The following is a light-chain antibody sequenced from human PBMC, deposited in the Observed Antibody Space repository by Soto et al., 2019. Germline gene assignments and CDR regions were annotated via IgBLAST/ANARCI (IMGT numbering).Light chain of an antibody. V-gene: IGLV2-14*01. Sequence: QSVRTQPASVSGSPGQSITISCTGTSNDVGGYNHVSWYQQYPGKVPKLLIYNVSNRPSGVSDRFSGSKSGNTASLTISGLQAEDESDYFCTSSTSGSLYVFGSGTKVTVL. CDR1: SNDVGGYNH. CDR2: NVS. CDR3: TSSTSGSLYV. J-gene: IGLJ1*01.